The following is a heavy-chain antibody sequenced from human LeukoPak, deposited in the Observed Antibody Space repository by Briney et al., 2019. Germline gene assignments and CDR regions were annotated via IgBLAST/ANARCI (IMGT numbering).Heavy chain of an antibody. CDR2: ISGSGGST. D-gene: IGHD3-10*01. J-gene: IGHJ4*02. CDR3: AKSGDYYGSGSYYWGFDY. V-gene: IGHV3-23*01. Sequence: PGGSLRLSCAASGFTFSSYAMSWVRQAPGKGLEWVSAISGSGGSTYYADSVKGRFTISRDNSKNTLYLQMNSLRAEDMAVYYCAKSGDYYGSGSYYWGFDYWGQGTLVTVSS. CDR1: GFTFSSYA.